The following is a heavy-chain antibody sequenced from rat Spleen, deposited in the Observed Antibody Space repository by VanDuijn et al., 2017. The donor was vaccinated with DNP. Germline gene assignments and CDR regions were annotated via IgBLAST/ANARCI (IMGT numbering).Heavy chain of an antibody. D-gene: IGHD4-3*01. CDR3: ARWNSGHFDY. CDR1: GFTFSNFG. J-gene: IGHJ2*01. Sequence: EVQLVESGGGLVQPGRSLRLSCAASGFTFSNFGMAWVRQAPTKGLEWIASISSGGGNTYYRDSVKGRFTISRDNAKNTQYLQMDSLRSEDTATYYCARWNSGHFDYWGQGVMVSVSS. CDR2: ISSGGGNT. V-gene: IGHV5S13*01.